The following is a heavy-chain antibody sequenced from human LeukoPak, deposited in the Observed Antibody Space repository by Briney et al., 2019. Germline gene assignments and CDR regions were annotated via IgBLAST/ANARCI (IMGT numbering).Heavy chain of an antibody. CDR1: GGSFSGYY. Sequence: SETLSLTCAVYGGSFSGYYWSWIRQPPGKGLEWIGEINHSGSTNYNPSLKSRVTISVDTSENQFSLKLSSVTAADTAVYYCARAYGDDYAFDIWGQGTMVTVSS. V-gene: IGHV4-34*01. CDR3: ARAYGDDYAFDI. D-gene: IGHD4-17*01. CDR2: INHSGST. J-gene: IGHJ3*02.